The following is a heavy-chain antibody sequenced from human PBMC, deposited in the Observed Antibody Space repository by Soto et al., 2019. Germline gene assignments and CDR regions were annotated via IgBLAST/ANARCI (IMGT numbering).Heavy chain of an antibody. J-gene: IGHJ4*02. CDR2: MTPISGDT. Sequence: QVQLVQSGAEVKKPGASVKVSCKASGYTFTNYDINWVRQATGQGLEWVGWMTPISGDTGYAQNVQARVTMTRDTPRSTADLELSSLSSEDTAAYYCARNLYNTGSFDHWGQGTLVTVSS. V-gene: IGHV1-8*02. D-gene: IGHD3-10*01. CDR1: GYTFTNYD. CDR3: ARNLYNTGSFDH.